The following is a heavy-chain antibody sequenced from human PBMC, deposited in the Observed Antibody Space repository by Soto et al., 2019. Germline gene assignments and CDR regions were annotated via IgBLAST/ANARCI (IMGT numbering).Heavy chain of an antibody. CDR1: GGSISSYY. V-gene: IGHV4-59*01. D-gene: IGHD3-3*01. CDR2: IYYSGST. CDR3: ARDKSGYDFWSGYLETYYYYVMDF. J-gene: IGHJ6*02. Sequence: SETLSLTCTVSGGSISSYYWSWIRQPPGKGLEWIGYIYYSGSTNYNPSLKSRVTISVDTSKNQFSLKLSSVTAADTAVYYCARDKSGYDFWSGYLETYYYYVMDFWGQGTTVTVSS.